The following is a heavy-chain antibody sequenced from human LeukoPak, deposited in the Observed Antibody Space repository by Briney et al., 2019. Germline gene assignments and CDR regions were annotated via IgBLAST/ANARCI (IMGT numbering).Heavy chain of an antibody. Sequence: GGSLRLSWAASGVTFSSYSMNWGRPAPGKGLERVSYISSSSSTIYYTDSVKGRFTISRDNGKNSLYLQMNSPRAEDTAVYYCARNYYGSGSYWFDYWGQGTLVTVSS. V-gene: IGHV3-48*04. CDR2: ISSSSSTI. J-gene: IGHJ4*02. CDR3: ARNYYGSGSYWFDY. D-gene: IGHD3-10*01. CDR1: GVTFSSYS.